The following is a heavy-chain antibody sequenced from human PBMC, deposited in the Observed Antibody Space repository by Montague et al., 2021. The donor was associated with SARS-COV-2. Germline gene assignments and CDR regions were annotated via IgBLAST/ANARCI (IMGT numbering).Heavy chain of an antibody. V-gene: IGHV4-4*02. D-gene: IGHD1-26*01. CDR2: IYHTGSS. Sequence: SETLSLTCDVSGGSIISTNWWSCVRQSPGKGLEWIGEIYHTGSSNYKPSLQSRDSISIDTSKNHFSLKLTSVTVADTAVYYCATTVGRVGFDSWGQGTLVTVSS. CDR3: ATTVGRVGFDS. CDR1: GGSIISTNW. J-gene: IGHJ4*02.